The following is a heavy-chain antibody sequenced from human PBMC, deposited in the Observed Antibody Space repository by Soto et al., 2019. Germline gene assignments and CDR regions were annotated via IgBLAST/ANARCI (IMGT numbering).Heavy chain of an antibody. Sequence: SVKVSFKASGGTFSSYTISWVRQAPGQGLEWMGRIIPILGIANYAQKFQGRVTITADKSTSTAYMELSSLRSEDTAVYYCARVPPDYFLLSWFDPWGQGTLVTVSS. J-gene: IGHJ5*02. CDR1: GGTFSSYT. V-gene: IGHV1-69*02. CDR3: ARVPPDYFLLSWFDP. CDR2: IIPILGIA. D-gene: IGHD4-17*01.